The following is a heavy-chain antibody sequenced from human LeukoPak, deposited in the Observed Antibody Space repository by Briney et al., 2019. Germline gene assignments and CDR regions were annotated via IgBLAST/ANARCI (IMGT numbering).Heavy chain of an antibody. Sequence: GGSLRLSCAASGFTFSGYYMSWIRQAPGQGLGRVSSISISSSYIYYADSVKGRFTISRDNAKNSLYLQMNSLRAEDTAVYYCARDLPSGVFWSGWHYYMDVWGKGTTVTVSS. D-gene: IGHD3-3*01. V-gene: IGHV3-21*01. CDR3: ARDLPSGVFWSGWHYYMDV. CDR2: ISISSSYI. CDR1: GFTFSGYY. J-gene: IGHJ6*03.